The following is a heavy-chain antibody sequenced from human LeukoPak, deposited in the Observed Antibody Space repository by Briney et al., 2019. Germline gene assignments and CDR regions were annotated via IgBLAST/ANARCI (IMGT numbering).Heavy chain of an antibody. Sequence: PGGSLRLSCAASGFTFSSYWMSWVRQAPGKGLEWVSYISSSGSTIYYADSVKGRFTISRDNAKNSLYLQMNSLRAEDTAVYYCARVLTSTSCYDYWGQGTLVTVSS. CDR3: ARVLTSTSCYDY. J-gene: IGHJ4*02. V-gene: IGHV3-48*04. D-gene: IGHD2-2*01. CDR2: ISSSGSTI. CDR1: GFTFSSYW.